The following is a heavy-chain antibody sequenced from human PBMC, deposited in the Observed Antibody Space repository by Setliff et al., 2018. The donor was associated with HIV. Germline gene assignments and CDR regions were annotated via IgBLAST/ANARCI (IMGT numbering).Heavy chain of an antibody. CDR3: AGESSIAVAEYFQH. Sequence: GGSLRLSCVASGFRFRTYAMSWVRQAPGKGLEWVSGISGSAGTTYYADSVKGRFTISGDNSKNTLYLQMNSLRAEDTAVYYCAGESSIAVAEYFQHWGQGTLVTVSS. J-gene: IGHJ1*01. CDR1: GFRFRTYA. CDR2: ISGSAGTT. D-gene: IGHD6-19*01. V-gene: IGHV3-23*01.